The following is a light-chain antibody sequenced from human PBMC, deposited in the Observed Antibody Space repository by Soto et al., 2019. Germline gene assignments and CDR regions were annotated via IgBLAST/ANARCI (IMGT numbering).Light chain of an antibody. CDR2: GAS. V-gene: IGKV3-15*01. CDR3: QQYNNWPLLT. J-gene: IGKJ5*01. CDR1: QSVSSN. Sequence: EIVMTQSPATLSVSPGERATLSCRASQSVSSNLAWYQQKPGQAPRLLIYGASTRATGIPARFSGSGSGTEFTLTISSLQSEDFAVYYCQQYNNWPLLTFGHLTRPAIK.